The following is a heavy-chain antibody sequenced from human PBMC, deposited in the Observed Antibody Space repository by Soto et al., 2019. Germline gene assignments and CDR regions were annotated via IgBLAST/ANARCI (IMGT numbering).Heavy chain of an antibody. Sequence: XATLSLTCTVSGGSFGSGSDYWSWIRQPPGKGLEWIGYIYYSGSTNYNPSLKSRVTISVDTSKNQFSLKLSSVTAADTAVYYCARDSGGWWLPQIYYYYGMGVCGQGTTVTVSS. D-gene: IGHD2-15*01. CDR1: GGSFGSGSDY. CDR3: ARDSGGWWLPQIYYYYGMGV. J-gene: IGHJ6*02. CDR2: IYYSGST. V-gene: IGHV4-61*01.